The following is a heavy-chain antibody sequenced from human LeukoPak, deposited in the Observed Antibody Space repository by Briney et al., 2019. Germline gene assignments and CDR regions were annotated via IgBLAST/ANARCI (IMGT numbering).Heavy chain of an antibody. Sequence: GASVKVSCKASGYTFTGYYMHWVRQAPGQGLEWMGWINPNSGDANYAQKFQGRVTMTRDTSVSTAYMELSRLRSDDTAVYYCVRDGAFDIWGQGTMVTVSS. V-gene: IGHV1-2*02. CDR1: GYTFTGYY. J-gene: IGHJ3*02. CDR3: VRDGAFDI. CDR2: INPNSGDA.